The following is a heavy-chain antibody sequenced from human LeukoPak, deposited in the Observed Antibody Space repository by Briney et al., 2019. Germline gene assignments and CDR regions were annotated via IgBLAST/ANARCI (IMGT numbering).Heavy chain of an antibody. CDR3: ARLSGGNSDWFDP. J-gene: IGHJ5*02. D-gene: IGHD4-23*01. CDR1: GGSISSYY. V-gene: IGHV4-59*01. Sequence: SETLSLTCTVSGGSISSYYWSWIRQPPGKGLEWIGYIYYSGSTNYNPSLKSRVTISVDTSKNQFSLKLSSVTAADTAVYYCARLSGGNSDWFDPWGQGTLVTVSS. CDR2: IYYSGST.